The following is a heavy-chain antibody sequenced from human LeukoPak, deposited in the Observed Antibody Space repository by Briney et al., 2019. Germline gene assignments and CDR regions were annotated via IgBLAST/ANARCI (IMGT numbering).Heavy chain of an antibody. CDR3: AKRGVVIRVILVGFHKEAYYFDS. J-gene: IGHJ4*02. CDR1: GFTFSNYG. D-gene: IGHD3-22*01. Sequence: GGSLRLSCEASGFTFSNYGMHWVRQAPGKGLEWVALILYDGSNKYYADSVKGRFTISRDNPKNTLYLQVNRLRAEDTAVYFCAKRGVVIRVILVGFHKEAYYFDSWGQGALVTVSS. CDR2: ILYDGSNK. V-gene: IGHV3-33*06.